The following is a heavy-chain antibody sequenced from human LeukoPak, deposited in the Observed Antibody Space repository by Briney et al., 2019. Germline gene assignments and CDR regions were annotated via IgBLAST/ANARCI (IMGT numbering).Heavy chain of an antibody. CDR1: GYTFTSYD. CDR3: ARATSGSGSAYFDY. D-gene: IGHD3-10*01. CDR2: MNPNSGNT. J-gene: IGHJ4*02. Sequence: WASVKVSCKASGYTFTSYDNNWVRQATGQGLELMGWMNPNSGNTGYAQKIQGRVTMTRDTSISTAYMELSSLRSEDTAVYYCARATSGSGSAYFDYWGQGTLVTVSS. V-gene: IGHV1-8*01.